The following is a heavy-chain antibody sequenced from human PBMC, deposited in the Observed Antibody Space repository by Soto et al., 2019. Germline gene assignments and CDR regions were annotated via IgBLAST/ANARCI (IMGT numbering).Heavy chain of an antibody. D-gene: IGHD3-16*01. CDR2: ISKSSVDI. J-gene: IGHJ3*02. Sequence: EVQLVESGGGLVQPGGSLRLSCAASGFDFNIAEMNWVRQAPGKGLEWISYISKSSVDIHYADSVKGRFTISRDHAKDSLSLQMNSRRVENTALYNCASRKFGSFNIAAVEIWGQGTMVTVSS. V-gene: IGHV3-48*03. CDR1: GFDFNIAE. CDR3: ASRKFGSFNIAAVEI.